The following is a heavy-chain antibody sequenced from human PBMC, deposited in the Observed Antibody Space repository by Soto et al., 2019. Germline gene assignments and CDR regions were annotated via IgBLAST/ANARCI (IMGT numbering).Heavy chain of an antibody. J-gene: IGHJ6*02. CDR2: INHSGST. V-gene: IGHV4-34*01. CDR3: ARPYGMDV. CDR1: GGSFSGYY. Sequence: QVQLQQWGAGLLKPSETLSLTCAVYGGSFSGYYWSWIRQPPGKGLEWIGEINHSGSTNYNPSLESRVTISVDPSKNQFSLKLSSVTAADTAVYYCARPYGMDVWGQGTTVTVSS.